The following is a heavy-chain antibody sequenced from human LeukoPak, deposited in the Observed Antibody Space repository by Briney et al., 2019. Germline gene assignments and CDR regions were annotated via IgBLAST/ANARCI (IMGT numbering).Heavy chain of an antibody. V-gene: IGHV3-30*02. CDR3: GEHFDSSGYSLDY. CDR2: IRYDGSNK. J-gene: IGHJ4*02. D-gene: IGHD3-22*01. Sequence: PGGSLRLSCAASGFTFSSYGMHCVRQAPGKGLEWVAFIRYDGSNKYYAASVKGRFTISRDNSKNTLYLEMNRLRAEDTAVYYCGEHFDSSGYSLDYWGQGTLVTVSS. CDR1: GFTFSSYG.